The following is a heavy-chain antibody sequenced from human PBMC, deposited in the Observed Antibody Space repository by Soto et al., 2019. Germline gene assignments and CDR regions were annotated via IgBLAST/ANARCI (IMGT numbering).Heavy chain of an antibody. J-gene: IGHJ6*02. D-gene: IGHD3-3*01. V-gene: IGHV5-51*01. Sequence: PGESLKISCKGSGYSFTSYWIGWVRQMPGKGLEWMGIIYPGDSDTRYSPSFQGQVTISADKSISTAYLQWSSLKASDTAMYYCARHPDNWSGSPGSMDVWGQGTTATVSS. CDR1: GYSFTSYW. CDR2: IYPGDSDT. CDR3: ARHPDNWSGSPGSMDV.